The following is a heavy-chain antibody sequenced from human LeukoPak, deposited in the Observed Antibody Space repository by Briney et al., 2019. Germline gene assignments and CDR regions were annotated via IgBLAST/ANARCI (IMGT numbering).Heavy chain of an antibody. CDR3: AITGRLLWFGELLSPFDY. Sequence: SVKVSCKASGGTFSSYAISWVRQAPGQGLEWMGGIIPIFGTANYAQKFQGRVTITTDESTSTAYMELSSLRPEDTAVYYCAITGRLLWFGELLSPFDYWGQGTLVTVSS. J-gene: IGHJ4*02. D-gene: IGHD3-10*01. CDR2: IIPIFGTA. V-gene: IGHV1-69*05. CDR1: GGTFSSYA.